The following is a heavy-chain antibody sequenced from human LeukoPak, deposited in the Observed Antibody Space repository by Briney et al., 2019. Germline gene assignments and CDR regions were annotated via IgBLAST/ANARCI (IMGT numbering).Heavy chain of an antibody. Sequence: GGSLRLSCAASGFTFRSYAMHWVRQAPGKGPEYVSTISSNGGGTYYANSVKGRFSISRDNSKNTLYLQMGSLRPEDMAVYYCARAGVGATWVFDYWGQGTLDTVSS. J-gene: IGHJ4*02. CDR3: ARAGVGATWVFDY. CDR1: GFTFRSYA. V-gene: IGHV3-64*01. D-gene: IGHD1-26*01. CDR2: ISSNGGGT.